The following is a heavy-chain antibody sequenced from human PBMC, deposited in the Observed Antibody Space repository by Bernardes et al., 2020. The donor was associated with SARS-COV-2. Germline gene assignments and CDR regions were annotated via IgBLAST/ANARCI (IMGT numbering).Heavy chain of an antibody. J-gene: IGHJ6*02. V-gene: IGHV3-74*01. D-gene: IGHD3-10*01. CDR3: EVNYYYGMDV. CDR1: GFTLRSSW. CDR2: INSDGSNT. Sequence: GGSLLLSCAASGFTLRSSWMHWVRQAPGQGLMWVARINSDGSNTRYADSVMGRFTISRDNAKNTLFLQMNSLRVEDTATYYCEVNYYYGMDVWGQGTTVTVAS.